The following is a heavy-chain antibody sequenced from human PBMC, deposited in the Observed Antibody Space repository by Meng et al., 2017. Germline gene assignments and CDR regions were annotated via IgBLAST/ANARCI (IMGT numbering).Heavy chain of an antibody. Sequence: QVQLQQGGAGLLKPSATLSLTCAVYGGSVSGYYWSWIRQPPGKGLEWIGEINHSGSTNYNPSLKSRVTISVDTSKNQFSLKLSSVTAADTAVYYCARVPTYYYDSSGYYLFDYWGQGTLVTVSS. CDR1: GGSVSGYY. V-gene: IGHV4-34*01. CDR3: ARVPTYYYDSSGYYLFDY. D-gene: IGHD3-22*01. J-gene: IGHJ4*02. CDR2: INHSGST.